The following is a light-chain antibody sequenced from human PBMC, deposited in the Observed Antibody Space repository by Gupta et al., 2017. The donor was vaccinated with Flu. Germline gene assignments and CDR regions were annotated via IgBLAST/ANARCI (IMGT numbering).Light chain of an antibody. CDR3: HQSSNLPRT. CDR2: YAS. J-gene: IGKJ1*01. V-gene: IGKV6-21*01. CDR1: QSIGSS. Sequence: EILLTQSPDFQSVTPKEKVTITCRASQSIGSSLHWYQQKPDQSPKLLIKYASQAFSGFPSRFSGSGAGTDFNLTINSLEAEEAATYYCHQSSNLPRTVGQGTRVEIK.